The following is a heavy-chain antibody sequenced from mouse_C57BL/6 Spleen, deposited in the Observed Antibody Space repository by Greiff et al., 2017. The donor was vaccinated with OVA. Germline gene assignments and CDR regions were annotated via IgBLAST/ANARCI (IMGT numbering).Heavy chain of an antibody. V-gene: IGHV3-6*01. CDR3: ARGDYGSGFAY. CDR2: ISYDGSN. J-gene: IGHJ3*01. D-gene: IGHD1-1*01. CDR1: GYSITSGYY. Sequence: ESGPGLVKPSQSLSLTCSVTGYSITSGYYWNWIRQFPGNKLEWMGYISYDGSNNYNPSLKNRISITRDTSKNQFFLKLNSVTTEDTATYYCARGDYGSGFAYWGQGTLVTVSA.